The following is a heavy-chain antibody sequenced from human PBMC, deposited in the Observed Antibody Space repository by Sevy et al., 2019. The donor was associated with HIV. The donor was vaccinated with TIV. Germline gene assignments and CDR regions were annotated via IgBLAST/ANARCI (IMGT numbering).Heavy chain of an antibody. CDR3: ARGGRGIVGAPGFDY. V-gene: IGHV4-59*13. D-gene: IGHD1-26*01. Sequence: SETLSLTFTVSGGSISSYYWSWIRQPPGKGLEWIGYIYYSGSTNYNPSLKSRVTISVDTSKNQFSLKLSSVTAADTAVYYCARGGRGIVGAPGFDYWGQGTLVTVSS. CDR1: GGSISSYY. J-gene: IGHJ4*02. CDR2: IYYSGST.